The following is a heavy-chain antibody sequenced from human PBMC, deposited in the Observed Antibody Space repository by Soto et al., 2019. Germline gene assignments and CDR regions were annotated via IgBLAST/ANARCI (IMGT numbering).Heavy chain of an antibody. Sequence: SGGSLRLSCAASGFTFSSYAMHWVRQAPGKGLEYVSAISSSGGSTYYANSAKGRFTISRDNSKNTLYLQMGSLRAEDMAVYYCARGPGYYFDYWGQGTLVTVSS. J-gene: IGHJ4*02. CDR2: ISSSGGST. V-gene: IGHV3-64*01. CDR3: ARGPGYYFDY. CDR1: GFTFSSYA.